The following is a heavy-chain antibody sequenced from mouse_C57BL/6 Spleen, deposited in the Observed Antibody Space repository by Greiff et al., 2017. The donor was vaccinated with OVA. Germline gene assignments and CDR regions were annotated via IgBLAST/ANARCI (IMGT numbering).Heavy chain of an antibody. D-gene: IGHD2-4*01. CDR2: IYPGDGDT. CDR1: GYAFSSSW. CDR3: ANYDYDLYAMDY. Sequence: QVQLQQSGPELVKPGASVKISCKASGYAFSSSWMNWVKQRPGKGLEWIGRIYPGDGDTNYNGKFKGKATLTADKSYSTAYMQLSSLTSEDTAVYFCANYDYDLYAMDYWGQGTSVTVSS. J-gene: IGHJ4*01. V-gene: IGHV1-82*01.